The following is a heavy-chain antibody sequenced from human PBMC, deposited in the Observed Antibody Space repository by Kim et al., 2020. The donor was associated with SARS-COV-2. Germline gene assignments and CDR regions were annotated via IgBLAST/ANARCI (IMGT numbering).Heavy chain of an antibody. CDR2: INAGNGNT. D-gene: IGHD3-16*01. CDR3: ARVGASRGETTPPNY. Sequence: ASVKVSCKASGYTFTSYAMHWVRQAPGQRLEWMGWINAGNGNTKYSQKFQGRVTITRDTSASTAYMELSSLRSEDTAVYYCARVGASRGETTPPNYWGQGTLVTVSS. CDR1: GYTFTSYA. J-gene: IGHJ4*02. V-gene: IGHV1-3*01.